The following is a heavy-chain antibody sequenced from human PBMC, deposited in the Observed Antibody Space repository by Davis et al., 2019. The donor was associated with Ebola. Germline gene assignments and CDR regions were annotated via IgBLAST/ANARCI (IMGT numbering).Heavy chain of an antibody. V-gene: IGHV4-59*01. D-gene: IGHD1-7*01. CDR1: GGSIINYV. J-gene: IGHJ4*02. Sequence: MPSETLSLTCTVSGGSIINYVWTWIRQPPGKGLEWIGYIYYSGSTNYNPSLKSRVTISVDTSKNQFSLKLSSVTAADTAVYYCAREEHTGTIDYWGQGTLVTVSS. CDR2: IYYSGST. CDR3: AREEHTGTIDY.